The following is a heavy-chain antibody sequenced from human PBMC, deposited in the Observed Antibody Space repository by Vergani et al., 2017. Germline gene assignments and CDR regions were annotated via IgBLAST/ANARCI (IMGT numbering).Heavy chain of an antibody. Sequence: QVQLQESGPGLVKPSQTLSLTCTVSGGSISSGGYYWSWIRQHPGKGLEWIGYIYYSGSTYYNPSLKSRVTISVDTPKNQFSLKLRSVTAADTAVYYCARVANYCSSTSCEPYGMDVWGQGTTVTVSS. V-gene: IGHV4-31*03. CDR1: GGSISSGGYY. D-gene: IGHD2-2*01. J-gene: IGHJ6*02. CDR3: ARVANYCSSTSCEPYGMDV. CDR2: IYYSGST.